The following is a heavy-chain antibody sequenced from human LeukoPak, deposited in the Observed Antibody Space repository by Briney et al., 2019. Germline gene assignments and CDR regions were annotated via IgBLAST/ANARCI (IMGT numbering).Heavy chain of an antibody. V-gene: IGHV3-23*01. J-gene: IGHJ6*03. Sequence: GGSLRLSCSASGFTFSSYAMTWVRQAPGRGLEWVSTISGRGDLEFYTESVKGRFTISRDHSKNTVHLQMDSLRAEDTAIYYCAREGDFWSGYPIDHYYYMDVWGKGTTVTVTS. CDR3: AREGDFWSGYPIDHYYYMDV. D-gene: IGHD3-3*01. CDR2: ISGRGDLE. CDR1: GFTFSSYA.